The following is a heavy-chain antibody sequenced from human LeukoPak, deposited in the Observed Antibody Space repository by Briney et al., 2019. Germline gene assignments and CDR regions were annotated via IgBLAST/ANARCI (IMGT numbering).Heavy chain of an antibody. V-gene: IGHV3-7*01. CDR3: ATSSAAPANM. CDR1: GFTFSSYA. J-gene: IGHJ4*02. D-gene: IGHD2-2*01. Sequence: PGGSLRLSCAASGFTFSSYAMSWIRQAPGKGLEWVANINQDASAKCYVDSVKGRFTISRDNAKNSLYLQMNSLRAEDTGVYYCATSSAAPANMWGQGTPVTVSS. CDR2: INQDASAK.